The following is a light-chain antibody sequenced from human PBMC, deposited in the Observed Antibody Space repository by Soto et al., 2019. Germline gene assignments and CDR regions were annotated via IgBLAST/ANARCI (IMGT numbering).Light chain of an antibody. J-gene: IGKJ3*01. CDR1: QSLLHSNGYNY. V-gene: IGKV2-28*01. CDR2: LGS. Sequence: DLVMTQSPLSLPVTPGEPASISCRSSQSLLHSNGYNYLDWYLQKPGQSPQLLIYLGSNRASGVPDRFSGSGSGTDFTLKISRVEAEDVGVYYCMQALQTPGPTFGPGTKVDIK. CDR3: MQALQTPGPT.